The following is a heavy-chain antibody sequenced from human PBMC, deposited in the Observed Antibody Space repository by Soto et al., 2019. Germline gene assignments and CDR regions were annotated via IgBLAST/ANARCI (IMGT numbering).Heavy chain of an antibody. V-gene: IGHV1-3*01. D-gene: IGHD2-21*02. CDR3: ARDCGGDCYPNDAFDI. CDR2: INAGNGNT. J-gene: IGHJ3*02. CDR1: GYTFTSYA. Sequence: ASVKVSCKASGYTFTSYAMHWVRQAPGQRLEWMGWINAGNGNTKYSQKFQGRVTITRDTSASTAYMELSSLRSEDTAVYYCARDCGGDCYPNDAFDIWGQGTMVTVSS.